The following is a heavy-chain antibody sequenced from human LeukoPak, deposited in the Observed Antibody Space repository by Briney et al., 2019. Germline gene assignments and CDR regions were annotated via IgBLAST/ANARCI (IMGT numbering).Heavy chain of an antibody. CDR2: ISSSSSYI. D-gene: IGHD2-2*01. V-gene: IGHV3-21*01. J-gene: IGHJ4*02. Sequence: GGSLRLSCAASGFTFSSYSMNWVRQAPGKGLEWVSSISSSSSYIYYADSVKGRFTISRDNAKNSLYLQMNSLRAEDTAVYYCARGRCSSTSCPSEYFDYWGQGTLVTVPS. CDR3: ARGRCSSTSCPSEYFDY. CDR1: GFTFSSYS.